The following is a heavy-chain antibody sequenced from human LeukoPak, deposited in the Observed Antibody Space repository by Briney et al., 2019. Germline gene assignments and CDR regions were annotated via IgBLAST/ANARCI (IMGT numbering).Heavy chain of an antibody. CDR1: GFTFDDYA. J-gene: IGHJ4*02. V-gene: IGHV3-9*01. Sequence: PGGSLRLSCAASGFTFDDYAMHWVRQAPGKGLEWVSGISWNSGSIGYADSVKGRFTISRDNAKNSLYLQMNSLRAEDTALYYCAKEQMAGALDYWGQGTLVTVSS. D-gene: IGHD6-19*01. CDR3: AKEQMAGALDY. CDR2: ISWNSGSI.